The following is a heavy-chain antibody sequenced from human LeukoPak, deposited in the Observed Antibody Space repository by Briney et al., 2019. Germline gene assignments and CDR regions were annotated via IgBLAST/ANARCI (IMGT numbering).Heavy chain of an antibody. CDR2: ISYDGSNK. V-gene: IGHV3-30-3*01. J-gene: IGHJ1*01. CDR3: AIAAAVNREYFQH. Sequence: GGSLRLSCAASGFTFSSYWMSWVRQAPGKGLEWVAVISYDGSNKYYADSVKGRFTISRDNSKNTLYLQMNSLRAEDTAVYYCAIAAAVNREYFQHWGQGTLVTVSS. CDR1: GFTFSSYW. D-gene: IGHD6-13*01.